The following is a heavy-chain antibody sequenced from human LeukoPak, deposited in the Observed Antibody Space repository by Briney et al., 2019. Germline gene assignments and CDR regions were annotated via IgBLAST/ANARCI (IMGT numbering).Heavy chain of an antibody. CDR2: ISAYNGNT. D-gene: IGHD5-18*01. Sequence: ASVKVSCKASGYTFTVYGISWVRQAPGQGLEWMGWISAYNGNTNYTQKLQGRVTMTTDTSTSTAYMELRSLRSDDTAVYYCARIWVTVDAFDIWGQGTMVTVS. V-gene: IGHV1-18*01. J-gene: IGHJ3*02. CDR3: ARIWVTVDAFDI. CDR1: GYTFTVYG.